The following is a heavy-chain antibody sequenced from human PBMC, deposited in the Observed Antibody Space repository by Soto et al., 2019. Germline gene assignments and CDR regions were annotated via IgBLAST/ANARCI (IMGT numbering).Heavy chain of an antibody. J-gene: IGHJ6*02. CDR3: AKDLMIVKSGYGMDV. D-gene: IGHD3-22*01. CDR1: GFTFDDYA. CDR2: ISWDGGST. V-gene: IGHV3-43D*03. Sequence: GGSLRLSCAASGFTFDDYAMHWVRQAPGKGLEWVSLISWDGGSTYYADSVKGRFTISRDNSKNSLYLQMNSLRAEDTALYYCAKDLMIVKSGYGMDVWGQGTTVTVSS.